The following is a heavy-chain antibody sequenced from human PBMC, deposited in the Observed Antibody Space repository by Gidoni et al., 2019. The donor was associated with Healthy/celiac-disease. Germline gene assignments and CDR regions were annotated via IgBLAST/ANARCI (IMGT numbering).Heavy chain of an antibody. CDR2: IRGSGGST. V-gene: IGHV3-23*01. CDR3: AKATVTTGGSSYYYMDV. CDR1: GFTFSSYA. D-gene: IGHD4-17*01. Sequence: EVQLLESGGGLVQPGGSLRLSCAASGFTFSSYAMSWVRQAPGKGLEWVSAIRGSGGSTYYADSVKGRFTISRDKSKNTLYLQMNSLRAEDTAVYYCAKATVTTGGSSYYYMDVWGKGTTVTVSS. J-gene: IGHJ6*03.